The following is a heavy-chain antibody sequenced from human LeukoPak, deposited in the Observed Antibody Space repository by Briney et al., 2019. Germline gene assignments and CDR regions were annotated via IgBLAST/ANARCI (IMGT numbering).Heavy chain of an antibody. CDR2: LTAGGTTT. D-gene: IGHD3-3*01. CDR3: CFGVTSSVFFDY. J-gene: IGHJ4*02. CDR1: GFTFINYA. V-gene: IGHV3-23*01. Sequence: GGSLRLSCSASGFTFINYAITWVRQAPGKGLIWVSTLTAGGTTTYYADSVKGRFTTSRDTSKNTLYLHMNSLRAEDTAVYYRCFGVTSSVFFDYWGQGTLVTVSS.